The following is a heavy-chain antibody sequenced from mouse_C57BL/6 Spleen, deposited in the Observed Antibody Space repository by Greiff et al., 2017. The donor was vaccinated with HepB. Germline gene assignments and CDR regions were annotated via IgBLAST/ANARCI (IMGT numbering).Heavy chain of an antibody. J-gene: IGHJ4*01. CDR1: GYAFSSSW. V-gene: IGHV1-82*01. D-gene: IGHD2-4*01. CDR3: ANDYEVGDYAMDY. CDR2: IYPGDGDT. Sequence: VQLQQSGPELVQPGASVKISCKASGYAFSSSWLNWVKPRPGKGLEWIGRIYPGDGDTTYNGKFKGKATLTADKSSSTAYMQLISLTSEDSAVYFCANDYEVGDYAMDYWGQGTSVTVSS.